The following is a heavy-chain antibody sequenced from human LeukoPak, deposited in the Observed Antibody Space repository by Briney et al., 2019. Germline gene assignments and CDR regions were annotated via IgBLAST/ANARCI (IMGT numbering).Heavy chain of an antibody. Sequence: GGSLRLSCAASGFTVSSNYMSWVRQAPGKGLEWVSVIYSGGSTYYADSVKGRFTISRDNSKNTLYLQMNSLRAEDTAVYYCARGHYDVLAASYKWTPDYWGQGTLVTVYS. D-gene: IGHD3-9*01. CDR2: IYSGGST. J-gene: IGHJ4*02. CDR3: ARGHYDVLAASYKWTPDY. CDR1: GFTVSSNY. V-gene: IGHV3-66*02.